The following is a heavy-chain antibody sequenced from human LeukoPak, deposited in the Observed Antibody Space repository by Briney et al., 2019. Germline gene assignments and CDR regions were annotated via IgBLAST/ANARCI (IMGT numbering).Heavy chain of an antibody. CDR2: INPNSGGT. CDR3: ARGSFFDDILTGYD. V-gene: IGHV1-2*02. Sequence: GASVKVSCKASGYTFTGYYMHWVRQAPGQGLEWMGWINPNSGGTSYAQKFQGRVTMTRDTSISTAYMELSRLRSDDTAVYYCARGSFFDDILTGYDWGQGTLVTVSS. D-gene: IGHD3-9*01. J-gene: IGHJ4*02. CDR1: GYTFTGYY.